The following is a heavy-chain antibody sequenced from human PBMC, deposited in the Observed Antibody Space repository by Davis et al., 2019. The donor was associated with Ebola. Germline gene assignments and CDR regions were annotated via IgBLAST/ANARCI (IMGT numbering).Heavy chain of an antibody. J-gene: IGHJ4*02. D-gene: IGHD3-22*01. V-gene: IGHV4-34*01. CDR3: ARGGGVVVTL. CDR2: INHSGST. CDR1: GGSFSGYY. Sequence: SETLSLTCAVYGGSFSGYYWSWIRQPPGKGLEWIGEINHSGSTNYNPSLRSRVTISVDTSKNQFSLKLSSVTAADTAVYYCARGGGVVVTLWGQGTLVTVSS.